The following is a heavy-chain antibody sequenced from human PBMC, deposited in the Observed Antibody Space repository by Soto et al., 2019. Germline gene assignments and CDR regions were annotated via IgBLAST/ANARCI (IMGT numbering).Heavy chain of an antibody. CDR1: GGSLNSYY. V-gene: IGHV4-4*07. D-gene: IGHD6-13*01. CDR3: EAYNSTLGTFDI. CDR2: IFTSGST. J-gene: IGHJ3*02. Sequence: SETLSLTCTVSGGSLNSYYWTWIRQPAGKGLEWIGRIFTSGSTNNNPSLKSRVTMSVDTSKNQFSLRLSSVTAAATAVYYCEAYNSTLGTFDIWGQGTMVTVSS.